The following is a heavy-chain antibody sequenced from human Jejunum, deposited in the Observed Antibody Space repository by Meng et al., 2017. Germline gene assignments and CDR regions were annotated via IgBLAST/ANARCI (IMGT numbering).Heavy chain of an antibody. V-gene: IGHV5-51*01. D-gene: IGHD6-13*01. CDR1: GYSFSNYW. J-gene: IGHJ4*02. Sequence: GESLKISCKGSGYSFSNYWIGWVRQMPGKGLEWMGIINLADSDTRYSPSCQGQVTFSADKSISTAYLQWNSLQASDTAMYYCARANLPSHCSSFSCSRGDYFDYWGQGTLVTVSS. CDR2: INLADSDT. CDR3: ARANLPSHCSSFSCSRGDYFDY.